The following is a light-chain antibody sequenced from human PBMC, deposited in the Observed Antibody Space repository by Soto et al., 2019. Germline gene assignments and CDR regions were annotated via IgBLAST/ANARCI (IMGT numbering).Light chain of an antibody. CDR1: QDITNY. V-gene: IGKV1-17*03. J-gene: IGKJ2*01. Sequence: DIQMTQSPSAMSASVGDEVTITCRASQDITNYLVWFQQKPGKVPKRLIYAASDLQSGVPARFSGSGSGTEFTLTICSLQPEDFATYYCLQHDKYPYTFGQGTKLEIK. CDR2: AAS. CDR3: LQHDKYPYT.